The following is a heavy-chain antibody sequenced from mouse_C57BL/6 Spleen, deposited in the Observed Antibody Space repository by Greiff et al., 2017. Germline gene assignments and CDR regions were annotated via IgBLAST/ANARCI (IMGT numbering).Heavy chain of an antibody. J-gene: IGHJ4*01. V-gene: IGHV5-6*01. CDR2: ISSGGSYT. D-gene: IGHD3-1*01. CDR1: GFTFSSYG. Sequence: EVKLMESGGDLVKPGGSLKLSCAASGFTFSSYGMSWVRQTSDKRLEWVATISSGGSYTYYPDSVKGRFTISRDNAKNTLYLQMSSLQSEDTAVYYCARITGGYPGLMGYWGQGTSVTVSS. CDR3: ARITGGYPGLMGY.